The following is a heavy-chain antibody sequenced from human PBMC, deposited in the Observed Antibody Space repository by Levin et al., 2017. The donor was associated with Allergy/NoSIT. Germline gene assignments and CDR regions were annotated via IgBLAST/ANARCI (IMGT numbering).Heavy chain of an antibody. CDR3: ARRRVYYDSSGIDY. J-gene: IGHJ4*02. V-gene: IGHV4-30-4*01. D-gene: IGHD3-22*01. CDR1: GGSISSGDYY. Sequence: SQTLSLTCTVSGGSISSGDYYWSWIRQPPGKGLEWIGYIYYSGSTYYNPSLKSRVTISVDTSKNQFSLKLSSVTAADTAVYYCARRRVYYDSSGIDYWGQGTLVTVSS. CDR2: IYYSGST.